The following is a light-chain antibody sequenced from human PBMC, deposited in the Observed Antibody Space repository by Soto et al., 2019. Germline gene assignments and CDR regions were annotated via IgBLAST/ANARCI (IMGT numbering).Light chain of an antibody. CDR3: SSSTSSSTYV. CDR2: DVS. CDR1: SSDVGGSNY. Sequence: QSVLPQPASVSGSPGQSITISCTGTSSDVGGSNYVSWYQQHPAKAPQLIIFDVSHRPSGFSNRFSGSKSGNTASLTISGLQAEDEADYYCSSSTSSSTYVFGAGTKLTVL. J-gene: IGLJ1*01. V-gene: IGLV2-14*03.